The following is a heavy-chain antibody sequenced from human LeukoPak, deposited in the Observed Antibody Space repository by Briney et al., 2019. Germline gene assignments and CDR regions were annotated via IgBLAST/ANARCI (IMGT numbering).Heavy chain of an antibody. D-gene: IGHD3-3*01. V-gene: IGHV4-34*01. CDR3: ARVRHDPLEYGYYMDV. CDR1: GGSFSGFY. CDR2: INYTADT. Sequence: SETLSLTCTVHGGSFSGFYWSWIRQTPGKGLEWIGEINYTADTNYSPSLTGYSPSLRRRCTISVDSSQNQLSMKMSSVRAADTGVYYCARVRHDPLEYGYYMDVWGEGATVAVSS. J-gene: IGHJ6*03.